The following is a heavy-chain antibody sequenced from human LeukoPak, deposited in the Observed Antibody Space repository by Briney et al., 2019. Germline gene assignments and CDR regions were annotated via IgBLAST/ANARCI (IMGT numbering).Heavy chain of an antibody. Sequence: PGGSLRLSCAASGFTFSSYEMNWVRQAPGKGLEWVSYISSSGSTIYYADSVKGRFTISRDSAKNSLYLQMNSLRAEDTAVYYCARGVITIFGVVDYWGQGTLVTVSS. CDR2: ISSSGSTI. D-gene: IGHD3-3*01. CDR3: ARGVITIFGVVDY. J-gene: IGHJ4*02. V-gene: IGHV3-48*03. CDR1: GFTFSSYE.